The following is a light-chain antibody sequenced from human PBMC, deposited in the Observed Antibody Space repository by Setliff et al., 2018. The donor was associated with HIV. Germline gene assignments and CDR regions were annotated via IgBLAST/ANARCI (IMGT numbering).Light chain of an antibody. CDR1: SSDVGAYNY. CDR3: CSYAGSYTYI. V-gene: IGLV2-11*01. CDR2: DVT. Sequence: QSALAQPPSVSGSPGQSVTFPCTGSSSDVGAYNYVSWYQQHPGKAPKLMIYDVTKRPSGVPDRFSGSKSGNTASLTISGLQAEDEADYYCCSYAGSYTYIFGSGTKVTVL. J-gene: IGLJ1*01.